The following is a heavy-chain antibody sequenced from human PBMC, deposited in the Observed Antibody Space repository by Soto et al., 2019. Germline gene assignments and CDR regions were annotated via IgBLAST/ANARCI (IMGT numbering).Heavy chain of an antibody. CDR2: FDPEDGET. V-gene: IGHV1-24*01. Sequence: ASVKVSCKVSGYTLTELSMHWVRQAPGKGLEWMGGFDPEDGETIYAQKFQGRVTMTEDTSTDTAYVELRSLGSDDTAVYYCARRGPQYMDVWGEGTTVTVSS. J-gene: IGHJ6*04. CDR1: GYTLTELS. CDR3: ARRGPQYMDV. D-gene: IGHD3-10*01.